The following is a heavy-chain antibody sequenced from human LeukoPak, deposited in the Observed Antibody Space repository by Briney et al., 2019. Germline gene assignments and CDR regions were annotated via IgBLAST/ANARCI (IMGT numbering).Heavy chain of an antibody. CDR1: GFIFTTYG. CDR3: ARDDYGDLTDY. J-gene: IGHJ4*02. D-gene: IGHD4-17*01. V-gene: IGHV3-21*01. Sequence: GGSLRLSCAASGFIFTTYGMHWVRQAPGKGLEWVSSISSSSSYIYYADSVKGRFTISRDNAKNSLYLQMNSLRAEDTAVYYCARDDYGDLTDYWGQGTLVTVSS. CDR2: ISSSSSYI.